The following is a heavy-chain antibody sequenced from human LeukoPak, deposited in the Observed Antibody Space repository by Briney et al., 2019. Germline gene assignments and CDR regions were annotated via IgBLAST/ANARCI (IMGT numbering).Heavy chain of an antibody. CDR3: ASGRTGYKEVFYY. J-gene: IGHJ4*02. Sequence: SETLSLTCTVSADSISSYYWSWVRQPPGKGLEWIGYVHYSGSINYNPSLKSRVSISLDTSKNLLSLRLSSVTAADTAVYYCASGRTGYKEVFYYWGQGTLVTVSS. V-gene: IGHV4-59*01. CDR1: ADSISSYY. CDR2: VHYSGSI. D-gene: IGHD3/OR15-3a*01.